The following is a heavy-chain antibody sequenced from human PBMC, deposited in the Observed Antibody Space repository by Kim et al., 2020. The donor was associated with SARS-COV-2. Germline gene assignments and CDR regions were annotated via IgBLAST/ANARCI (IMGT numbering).Heavy chain of an antibody. J-gene: IGHJ6*02. Sequence: YPDSVKGRFPASRDNTKNSLFLQRNSLRAEDTAVYYCAREAADMSFGMDVWGQGTTVTVSS. CDR3: AREAADMSFGMDV. D-gene: IGHD2-15*01. V-gene: IGHV3-11*06.